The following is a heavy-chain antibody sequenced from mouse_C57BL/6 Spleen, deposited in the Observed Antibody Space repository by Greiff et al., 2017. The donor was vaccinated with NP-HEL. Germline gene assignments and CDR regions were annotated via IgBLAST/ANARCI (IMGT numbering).Heavy chain of an antibody. V-gene: IGHV5-4*01. CDR3: ARERDYYGSSYYAMDY. CDR1: GFTFSSYA. D-gene: IGHD1-1*01. J-gene: IGHJ4*01. Sequence: DVKLVESGGGLVKPGGSLKLSCAASGFTFSSYAMSWVRQTPEKRLEWVATISDGGSYTYYPDNVKGRFTISRDNAKNNLYLQMSHLKSEDTAMYYCARERDYYGSSYYAMDYWGQGTSVTVSS. CDR2: ISDGGSYT.